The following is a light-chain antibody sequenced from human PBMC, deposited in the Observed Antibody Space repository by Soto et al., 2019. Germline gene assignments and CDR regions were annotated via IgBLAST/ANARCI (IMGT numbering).Light chain of an antibody. CDR3: QQYVHWPPV. CDR1: QSVSGN. V-gene: IGKV3-15*01. J-gene: IGKJ3*01. CDR2: LAS. Sequence: EILMTQSPSTVSVSLGERVTLSCRASQSVSGNLAWYQQKPGQAPRLLISLASSRATGVPARFCGSGSGTEFTLTISGLQSEDFAVYYCQQYVHWPPVFGPGTKVDIK.